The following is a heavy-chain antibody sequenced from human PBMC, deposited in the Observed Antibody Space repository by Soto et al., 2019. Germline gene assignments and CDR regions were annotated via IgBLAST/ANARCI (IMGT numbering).Heavy chain of an antibody. CDR3: ARGRLTIQQGFDT. V-gene: IGHV4-31*03. J-gene: IGHJ3*02. D-gene: IGHD1-1*01. CDR2: IYSSGNP. Sequence: QVQLQESDPGLVKPSQTLSLTCTVSNDSITSGRYYWSWIRQVPGKGLEWIGYIYSSGNPYYNPSLKGRISISLDASNNQFALTVTSVNVADSAIYFCARGRLTIQQGFDTWGQGTRVTVSS. CDR1: NDSITSGRYY.